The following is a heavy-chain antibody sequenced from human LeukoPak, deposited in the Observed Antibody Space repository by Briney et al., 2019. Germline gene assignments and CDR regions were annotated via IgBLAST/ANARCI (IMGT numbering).Heavy chain of an antibody. V-gene: IGHV3-21*04. Sequence: PGGSLRLSCAASGFSFSSYSMNWVRQAPGKGLEWVSSIGSSSSYIYYADSLKGRFTISRDNSRNTLYLQMNSLRAEDTAVYYCARAERGYGYSFYWGQGTLVTVSS. CDR3: ARAERGYGYSFY. CDR2: IGSSSSYI. J-gene: IGHJ4*02. D-gene: IGHD5-18*01. CDR1: GFSFSSYS.